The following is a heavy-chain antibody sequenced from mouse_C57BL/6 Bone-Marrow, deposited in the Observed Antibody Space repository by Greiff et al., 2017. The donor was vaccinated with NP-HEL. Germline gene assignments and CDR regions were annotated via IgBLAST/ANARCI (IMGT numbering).Heavy chain of an antibody. V-gene: IGHV1-74*01. D-gene: IGHD3-2*02. Sequence: QVQLQQSGAELVKPGASVKVSCKASGYTFTSYWMHWVKQRPGQGLEWIGRIHPSDGDSNYNQKFKGKATLTVDKSSSTAYMQLSSLTSEDSAVYDCAIEVAAQATGYARDYWGRGTSVTVSS. CDR1: GYTFTSYW. CDR2: IHPSDGDS. J-gene: IGHJ4*01. CDR3: AIEVAAQATGYARDY.